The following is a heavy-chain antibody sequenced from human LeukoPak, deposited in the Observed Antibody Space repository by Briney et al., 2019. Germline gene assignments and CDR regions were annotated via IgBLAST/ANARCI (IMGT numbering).Heavy chain of an antibody. CDR3: ARASRYCTSTSCSRAYYFDY. D-gene: IGHD2-2*01. CDR2: INHSGST. Sequence: PSETLSLTCAVYGGSFSGYYWSWIHQPPGKGLEWIGEINHSGSTNYNPSLKSRVTISVDTSKNQFSLKLSSVTAADTAVYYSARASRYCTSTSCSRAYYFDYWGQGTLVTVSS. CDR1: GGSFSGYY. V-gene: IGHV4-34*01. J-gene: IGHJ4*02.